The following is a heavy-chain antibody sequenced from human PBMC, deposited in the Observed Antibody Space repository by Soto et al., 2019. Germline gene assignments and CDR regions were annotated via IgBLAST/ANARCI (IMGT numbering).Heavy chain of an antibody. V-gene: IGHV1-18*01. CDR1: GYTFTSYG. D-gene: IGHD6-19*01. CDR2: INSYNGNT. CDR3: AREPVAGIWFDP. Sequence: QVQLVQSGAEVKKPGAAGKVSCEASGYTFTSYGISWVRQAPGQGLEWMGWINSYNGNTNYAQKLQGRVTMTTDTSTSTAYMELRSLRSDDTAVYYCAREPVAGIWFDPWGQGTLVTVSS. J-gene: IGHJ5*02.